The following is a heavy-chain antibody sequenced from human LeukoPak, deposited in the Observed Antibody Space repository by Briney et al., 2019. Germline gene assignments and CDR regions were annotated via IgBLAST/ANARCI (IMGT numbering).Heavy chain of an antibody. J-gene: IGHJ5*02. CDR3: ARGLLDYGGSNRFDP. V-gene: IGHV3-13*04. CDR2: IATAGDT. D-gene: IGHD4-23*01. Sequence: PGGSVRLSCAASGFTLSKYDMHWVRQRIGKGLEWVSSIATAGDTYYQGSVKGRFAISRENAKNSLYLQLNSLRAEDTAVYYCARGLLDYGGSNRFDPWGQGTLVTVSS. CDR1: GFTLSKYD.